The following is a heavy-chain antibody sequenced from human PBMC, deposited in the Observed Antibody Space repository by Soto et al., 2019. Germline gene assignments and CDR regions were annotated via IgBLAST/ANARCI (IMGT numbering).Heavy chain of an antibody. V-gene: IGHV4-59*01. CDR1: GDSISSEY. CDR3: ARGGPMGATHY. J-gene: IGHJ4*02. Sequence: SETLSLTCAVSGDSISSEYWSWIRQPPGKGLEWVGYIFSSGATNYSPSLKSRLTISVDTSKNQFSLKLSSVTAADTAVYYCARGGPMGATHYWGQGTLVTVSS. D-gene: IGHD1-26*01. CDR2: IFSSGAT.